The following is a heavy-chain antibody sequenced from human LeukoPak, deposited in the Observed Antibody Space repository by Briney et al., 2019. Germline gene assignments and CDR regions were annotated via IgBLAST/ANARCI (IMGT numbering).Heavy chain of an antibody. CDR3: AREGQILTGTPVFDY. V-gene: IGHV4-59*06. J-gene: IGHJ4*02. CDR1: GGSISSYY. Sequence: PSETLSLTCTVSGGSISSYYWSWIRQHPGKGLKWIGYIYYSGSTYYNPSLKSRVTISVDTSKNQFSLKLSSVTAADTAVYYCAREGQILTGTPVFDYWGQGTLVTVSS. CDR2: IYYSGST. D-gene: IGHD1-7*01.